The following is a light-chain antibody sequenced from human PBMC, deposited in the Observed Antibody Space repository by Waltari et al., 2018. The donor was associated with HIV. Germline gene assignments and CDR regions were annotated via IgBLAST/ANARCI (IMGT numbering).Light chain of an antibody. CDR2: HIS. J-gene: IGKJ3*01. Sequence: DIQMTQSPLVLSASVGDTVTITCRASQIIDINLNWYQQKSGTATKLLLYHISSLESGVPPRFSGSGFGTDFTLTISSLQPDDFATYYCQQRYTYPLTFGPGTKID. V-gene: IGKV1-39*01. CDR3: QQRYTYPLT. CDR1: QIIDIN.